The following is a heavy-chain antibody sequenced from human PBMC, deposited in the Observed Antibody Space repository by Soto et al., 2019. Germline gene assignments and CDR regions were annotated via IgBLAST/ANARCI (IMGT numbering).Heavy chain of an antibody. Sequence: EVQLVESGGGLVKPGGSLRLSCAASGFTFSSYSMNCVRQAPGKGLEWVSSISSSSSYIYYADSVKGRFTISRDNAKNSLYLQMNSLRAEDTAVYYCSSPIYYYDSSGYYNWGQGTLVTVSS. CDR1: GFTFSSYS. CDR2: ISSSSSYI. CDR3: SSPIYYYDSSGYYN. V-gene: IGHV3-21*01. J-gene: IGHJ4*02. D-gene: IGHD3-22*01.